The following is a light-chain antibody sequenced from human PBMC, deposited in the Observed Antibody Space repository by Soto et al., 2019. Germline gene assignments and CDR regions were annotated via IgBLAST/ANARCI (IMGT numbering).Light chain of an antibody. J-gene: IGKJ4*01. Sequence: EVVLTQSPATLSVSPGEGATLSCKASQSVDSRLAWYQQKPGQAPMLLIEGASSRCTDIPARFSGSGSGTEFTLTITSLQSEEFAVYYCQQYSKWPLAFGGGTRVELK. V-gene: IGKV3-15*01. CDR3: QQYSKWPLA. CDR1: QSVDSR. CDR2: GAS.